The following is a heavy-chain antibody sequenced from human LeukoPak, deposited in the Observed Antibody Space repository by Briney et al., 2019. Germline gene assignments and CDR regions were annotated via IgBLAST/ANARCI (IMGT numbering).Heavy chain of an antibody. Sequence: PGGSLRLSCAASGFTFSSYWMHWVRRAPGKGLVWVSRINSDGSSTSYADSVKGRFTISRVNAKNTLYLQMNSLRAEDTAVYYCARDLERYYDSSGYHYWGQGTLVTVSS. CDR1: GFTFSSYW. V-gene: IGHV3-74*01. D-gene: IGHD3-22*01. CDR2: INSDGSST. J-gene: IGHJ4*02. CDR3: ARDLERYYDSSGYHY.